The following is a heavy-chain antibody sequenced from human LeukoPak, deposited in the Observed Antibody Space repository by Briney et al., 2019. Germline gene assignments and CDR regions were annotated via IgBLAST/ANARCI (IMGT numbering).Heavy chain of an antibody. CDR3: AICTEEAGYYYGMDV. D-gene: IGHD3-10*02. CDR2: IYPGDSDT. V-gene: IGHV5-51*01. J-gene: IGHJ6*02. Sequence: GESLKISCKGSGYSFTSYWIGWVRQLPGKGLEWMGIIYPGDSDTRYSPSFQGQVTISADKSISTAYLQWSSLKASDTAMYYCAICTEEAGYYYGMDVWGQGTTVTVSS. CDR1: GYSFTSYW.